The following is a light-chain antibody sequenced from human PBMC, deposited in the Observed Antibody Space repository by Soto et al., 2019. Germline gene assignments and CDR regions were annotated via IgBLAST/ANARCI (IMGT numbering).Light chain of an antibody. Sequence: EIVLTQSPATLSLSPREGATLSCRASQSVSNYLAWYQQKPGQAPRLLIFDASKRATGIPARFSGSGSGTGFTLTNSSLEPEDFAVYYCQQSSNWDLTFVGGTQGAIK. V-gene: IGKV3-11*01. J-gene: IGKJ4*01. CDR3: QQSSNWDLT. CDR1: QSVSNY. CDR2: DAS.